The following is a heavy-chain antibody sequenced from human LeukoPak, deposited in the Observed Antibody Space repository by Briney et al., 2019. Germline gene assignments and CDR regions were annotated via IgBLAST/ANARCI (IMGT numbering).Heavy chain of an antibody. CDR2: INPTTGGT. CDR1: GYTFIGYY. V-gene: IGHV1-2*02. CDR3: ARLVGLSTTASY. J-gene: IGHJ4*02. Sequence: GASVKVSCKASGYTFIGYYLHWVRQAPGQGLEWMGWINPTTGGTNYAQKFQDRVTMTRDTSTNTPYMELGRLTSDDTAVYYCARLVGLSTTASYWGQGTQVIVSS. D-gene: IGHD5/OR15-5a*01.